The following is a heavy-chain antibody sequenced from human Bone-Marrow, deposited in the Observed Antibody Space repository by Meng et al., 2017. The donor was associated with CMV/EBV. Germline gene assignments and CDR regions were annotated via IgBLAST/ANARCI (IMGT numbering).Heavy chain of an antibody. J-gene: IGHJ6*01. CDR1: GYTFTGYY. CDR3: AREYCSSTSCYGMDV. Sequence: ASVKVSCKASGYTFTGYYMHWVRQAPGQGLEWMGWINPNSGGTNYAQKFQGRVTMTRDTSISTAYMVLSRLRSDDKAVYYCAREYCSSTSCYGMDVWGHGNTVNFAS. D-gene: IGHD2-2*01. CDR2: INPNSGGT. V-gene: IGHV1-2*02.